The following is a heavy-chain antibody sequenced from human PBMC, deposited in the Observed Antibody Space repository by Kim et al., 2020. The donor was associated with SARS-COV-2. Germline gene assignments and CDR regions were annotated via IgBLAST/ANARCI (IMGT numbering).Heavy chain of an antibody. J-gene: IGHJ3*01. CDR3: TRGDIATSALGDAFD. Sequence: GGSLRLSCAVSGFTFSNYWMRWVRQAPGKGLAWVGRIKNNGSENSNVYSASVRFTFTVANDKYSISPQLHMNNLKTKATSDYSCTRGDIATSALGDAFD. V-gene: IGHV3-7*04. CDR2: IKNNGSEN. CDR1: GFTFSNYW. D-gene: IGHD3-16*01.